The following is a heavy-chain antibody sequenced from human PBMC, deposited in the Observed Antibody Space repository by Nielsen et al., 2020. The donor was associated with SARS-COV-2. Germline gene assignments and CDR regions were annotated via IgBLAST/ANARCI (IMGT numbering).Heavy chain of an antibody. J-gene: IGHJ6*02. D-gene: IGHD3-3*01. CDR3: AREVRFLEWFSPMDV. V-gene: IGHV3-7*01. CDR2: IKQDGSEK. Sequence: ESLKISCAASGFTFSSYWMSWVRQAPGKGLEWVANIKQDGSEKYYVDSVKGRFTISRDNAKNSLYLQMNSLRAEDTAVYYCAREVRFLEWFSPMDVWGQGTTVTVSS. CDR1: GFTFSSYW.